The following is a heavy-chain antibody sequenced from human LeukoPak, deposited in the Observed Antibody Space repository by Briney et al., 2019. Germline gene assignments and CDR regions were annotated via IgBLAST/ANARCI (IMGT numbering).Heavy chain of an antibody. J-gene: IGHJ2*01. D-gene: IGHD4-17*01. CDR1: GGTFSNYA. CDR3: ARAFYPHYGDYFWYFDL. Sequence: SVKVSCKASGGTFSNYAISWVRQAPGQGLEWMGGIIPIFGTANYAQKFQGRVTITTDESTSTAYMELSSLRSEDTAVYYCARAFYPHYGDYFWYFDLWGHGTLVTVSS. V-gene: IGHV1-69*05. CDR2: IIPIFGTA.